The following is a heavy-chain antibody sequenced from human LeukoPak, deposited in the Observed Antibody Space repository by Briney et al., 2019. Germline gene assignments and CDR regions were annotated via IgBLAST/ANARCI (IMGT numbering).Heavy chain of an antibody. J-gene: IGHJ4*02. CDR1: GFTFSSYA. D-gene: IGHD1-14*01. CDR2: ISYDGSNK. V-gene: IGHV3-30*04. Sequence: GGSLRLSCAAPGFTFSSYAMHWVRQAPGKGLEWVAVISYDGSNKYYADSVKGRFTISRDNSKNTLYLQMNSLRAEDTAVYYCARAYPDANGDYWGQGTLVTVSS. CDR3: ARAYPDANGDY.